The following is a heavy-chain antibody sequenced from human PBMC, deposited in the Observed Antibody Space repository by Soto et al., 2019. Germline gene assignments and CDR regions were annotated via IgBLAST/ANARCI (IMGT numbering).Heavy chain of an antibody. J-gene: IGHJ6*02. CDR1: GGSISSSSYY. V-gene: IGHV4-39*07. Sequence: SETLSLTCTVSGGSISSSSYYWGWIRQPPGKGLEWIGSIYYSGSTYYNPSLKSRVTISVDTSKNQFSLKLSSVTAADTAVYYCARDEHHCSSTSCYYYYGMDVWGQGTTVTVSS. D-gene: IGHD2-2*01. CDR2: IYYSGST. CDR3: ARDEHHCSSTSCYYYYGMDV.